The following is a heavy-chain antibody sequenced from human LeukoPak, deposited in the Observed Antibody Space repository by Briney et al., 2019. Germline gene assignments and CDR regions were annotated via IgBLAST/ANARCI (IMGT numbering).Heavy chain of an antibody. J-gene: IGHJ6*04. CDR2: VDPSDSSA. Sequence: GESLTISCKASGYEFSSHFISWVRQMPGTGLEWMGRVDPSDSSATYSPSFQGHVTISTDKPIATAYLQWTDLKSSDTAIYYCARLGYGDYGMDVWGEGTTVTVSS. CDR1: GYEFSSHF. D-gene: IGHD4-17*01. V-gene: IGHV5-10-1*01. CDR3: ARLGYGDYGMDV.